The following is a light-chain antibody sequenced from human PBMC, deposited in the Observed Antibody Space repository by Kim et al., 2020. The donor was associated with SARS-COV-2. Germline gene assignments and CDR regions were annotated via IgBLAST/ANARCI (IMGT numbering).Light chain of an antibody. CDR2: AAS. J-gene: IGKJ1*01. CDR3: QKYESVRWT. V-gene: IGKV1-27*01. Sequence: DIQMTQSPSSLSASVGDRVTITCRASQGLSNYLAWYQQKLGKAPKLLIYAASTLQSGVPSRFSGSGSGTDFTLTISSLQPEDVATYYCQKYESVRWTFGQGTKVDIK. CDR1: QGLSNY.